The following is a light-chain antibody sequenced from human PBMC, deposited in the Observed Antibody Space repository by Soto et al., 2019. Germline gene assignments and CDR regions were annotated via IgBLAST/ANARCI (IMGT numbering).Light chain of an antibody. J-gene: IGKJ5*01. CDR3: QQYNSYLS. V-gene: IGKV1-5*03. CDR2: KAS. Sequence: DSQMTQSPSTLSAPVADRVTITCPTRQSISSWLAWYQQKPGKAPKLLIYKASSLESGVPSRFSGGGSGTEYPLTSSSLQPDDFATYYCQQYNSYLSFGQGTRLEIK. CDR1: QSISSW.